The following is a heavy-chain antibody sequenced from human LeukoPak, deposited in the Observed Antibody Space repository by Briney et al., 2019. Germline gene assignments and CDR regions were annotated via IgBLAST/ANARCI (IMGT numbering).Heavy chain of an antibody. Sequence: SETLSLTCTVSGGSISSSSYYWGWIRQPPGKGLEWIGSMYYSGSTYYNPSLKSRVTISVDTSKNQFSLKLSSVTAADMAVYYCATHTVRSCSSASCYVNCFDPWGQGTLVTVSS. CDR3: ATHTVRSCSSASCYVNCFDP. CDR2: MYYSGST. D-gene: IGHD2-2*01. V-gene: IGHV4-39*01. CDR1: GGSISSSSYY. J-gene: IGHJ5*02.